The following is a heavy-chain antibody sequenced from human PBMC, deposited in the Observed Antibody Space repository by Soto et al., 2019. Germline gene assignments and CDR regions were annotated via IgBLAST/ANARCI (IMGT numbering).Heavy chain of an antibody. Sequence: PSVKVSCTASGGTFSSYAISWVRQAPGQGLEWMGGIIPIFGTANHAQKFQGRVTITADESTSTAYMELSSLRSEDTAVYYCARGDDYSDSSAYGSSGYWGQGTLVTVSS. V-gene: IGHV1-69*13. D-gene: IGHD3-22*01. CDR1: GGTFSSYA. CDR2: IIPIFGTA. CDR3: ARGDDYSDSSAYGSSGY. J-gene: IGHJ4*02.